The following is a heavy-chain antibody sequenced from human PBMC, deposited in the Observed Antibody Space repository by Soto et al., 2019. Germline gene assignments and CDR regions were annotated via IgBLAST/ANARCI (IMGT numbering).Heavy chain of an antibody. D-gene: IGHD2-2*01. Sequence: EVQLLESGGGLVQPGGSLRLSCAASGFSFTNYAVTWVRQAPGKGLEWVSAISGSGDGTYYADSVRGRFTISRDNSKSTVHQQMNSLRAEDTAVYFCAKRVKSGSTSVGNAMDVWGQGTTVTVSS. J-gene: IGHJ6*02. CDR2: ISGSGDGT. CDR3: AKRVKSGSTSVGNAMDV. V-gene: IGHV3-23*01. CDR1: GFSFTNYA.